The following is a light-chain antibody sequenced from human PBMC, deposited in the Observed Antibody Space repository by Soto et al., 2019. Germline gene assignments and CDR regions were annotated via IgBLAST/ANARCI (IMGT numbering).Light chain of an antibody. Sequence: EIVMTQSPATLSVSPGERATLSCRASQSVSSNLAWYQQKPGQAPRLLIYGASTRATGIPARFSGSGSGTKFTLTISSLQSEDFAVYYCQQYNNWRTFGQGTKVE. V-gene: IGKV3-15*01. CDR3: QQYNNWRT. CDR2: GAS. J-gene: IGKJ1*01. CDR1: QSVSSN.